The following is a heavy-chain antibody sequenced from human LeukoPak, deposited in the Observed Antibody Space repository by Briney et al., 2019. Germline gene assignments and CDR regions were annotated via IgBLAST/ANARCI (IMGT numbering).Heavy chain of an antibody. D-gene: IGHD2-2*02. V-gene: IGHV3-23*01. CDR1: GFTFSSYA. CDR3: AKDRDDIVVVPAAIHPSYYYYGMDV. J-gene: IGHJ6*04. Sequence: GGSLRLSCAASGFTFSSYAMSWVRQAPGKGLEWVSAISGSGGSTYYADSVKGRFTISRDNSKNTLYLQMNSLRAEDTAVYYCAKDRDDIVVVPAAIHPSYYYYGMDVWGKGTTVTVSS. CDR2: ISGSGGST.